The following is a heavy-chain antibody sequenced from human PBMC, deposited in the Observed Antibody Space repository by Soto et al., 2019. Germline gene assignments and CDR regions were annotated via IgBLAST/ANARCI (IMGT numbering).Heavy chain of an antibody. CDR3: ASAVAVPAAFAFYYYYCMYV. D-gene: IGHD2-2*01. CDR1: GFTVSSNY. V-gene: IGHV3-66*01. J-gene: IGHJ6*03. CDR2: IYSGGST. Sequence: GGSLRLSCAASGFTVSSNYMNWVRQAPGKGLEWVSVIYSGGSTYYADSVKGRFTISRDNSKNTLYLQMNSLRVEDTAVYYCASAVAVPAAFAFYYYYCMYVWGKGTTVTVSS.